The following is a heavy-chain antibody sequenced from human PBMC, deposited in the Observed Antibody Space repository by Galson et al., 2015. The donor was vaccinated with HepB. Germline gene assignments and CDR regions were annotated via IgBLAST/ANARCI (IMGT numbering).Heavy chain of an antibody. CDR3: AKEKGSGSYYPNWFDP. CDR2: ISGSGGST. CDR1: GFTFSSYA. J-gene: IGHJ5*02. V-gene: IGHV3-23*01. Sequence: SLRLSCAASGFTFSSYAMSWVRQAPGKGLEWVSAISGSGGSTYYADSVKGRFTISRDNFKSTLYLQMNSLRAEDTAVYYCAKEKGSGSYYPNWFDPWGQGTLVTVSS. D-gene: IGHD3-10*01.